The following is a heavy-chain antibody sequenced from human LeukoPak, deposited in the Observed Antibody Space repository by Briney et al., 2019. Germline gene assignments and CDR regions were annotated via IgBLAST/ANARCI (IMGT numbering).Heavy chain of an antibody. Sequence: GGSLRLSCAASGFTFSSYAMSWVRQAPGKGLEWVSAISGSGGSTYYADSVKGRFTISRDNSKNTLYLQMNSLRAEDTAVYYCAKFAVESSSPGYYFDYWGQGTLVTVSS. D-gene: IGHD6-6*01. CDR3: AKFAVESSSPGYYFDY. CDR2: ISGSGGST. CDR1: GFTFSSYA. J-gene: IGHJ4*02. V-gene: IGHV3-23*01.